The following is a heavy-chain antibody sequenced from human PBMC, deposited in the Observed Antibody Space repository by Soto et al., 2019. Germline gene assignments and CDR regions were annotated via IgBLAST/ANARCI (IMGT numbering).Heavy chain of an antibody. V-gene: IGHV4-39*01. CDR2: IYYSGST. CDR1: GGSISSSSYY. D-gene: IGHD3-10*01. CDR3: ASYYGSGSYYGER. Sequence: QLQLQESGPGLVKPSETLSLTCTVSGGSISSSSYYWGWIRQPPGKGLEWIGSIYYSGSTYYNPSLKSRVTISVDTSKNQFSLKLSSVTAADTAVYYCASYYGSGSYYGERWGQGTLVTVSS. J-gene: IGHJ4*02.